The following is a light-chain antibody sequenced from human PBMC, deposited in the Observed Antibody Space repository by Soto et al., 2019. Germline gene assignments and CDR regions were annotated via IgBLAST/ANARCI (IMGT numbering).Light chain of an antibody. Sequence: DIHMPQSPSTLPASVREILPNTRRASQSISNWLAWYQQKPGTAPKVLIYHASNLQSGVPSRFSGSGSGTEFSLTISSLQHDDFATYYCQLYNSYSQATFGQGTKV. CDR3: QLYNSYSQAT. CDR1: QSISNW. CDR2: HAS. J-gene: IGKJ1*01. V-gene: IGKV1-5*01.